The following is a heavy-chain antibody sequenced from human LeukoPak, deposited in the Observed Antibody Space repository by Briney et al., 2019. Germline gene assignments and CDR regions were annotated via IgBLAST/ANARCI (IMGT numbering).Heavy chain of an antibody. Sequence: ASVKVSCKASGGTFSSYAISWVRQAPGQGLEWMGGIIPIFGTANYAQKFQGRVTITADESTSTAYMELSSLRSEDTAVYYCARDILVGRNYDILTGYYYLDYWGQGTLVTVSS. D-gene: IGHD3-9*01. CDR2: IIPIFGTA. CDR1: GGTFSSYA. J-gene: IGHJ4*02. CDR3: ARDILVGRNYDILTGYYYLDY. V-gene: IGHV1-69*13.